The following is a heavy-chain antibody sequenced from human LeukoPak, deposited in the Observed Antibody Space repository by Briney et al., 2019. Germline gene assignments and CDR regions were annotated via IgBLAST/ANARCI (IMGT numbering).Heavy chain of an antibody. CDR1: GFTFSDSF. CDR2: ISHSGSNL. CDR3: ARGDSSGAPDY. J-gene: IGHJ4*02. D-gene: IGHD3-22*01. V-gene: IGHV3-11*01. Sequence: GGSLRLSCAASGFTFSDSFMNWIRQAPGRGLEWLSYISHSGSNLDYAESVRGRFTISRDNANHSLYLQINSLRAEDTAVYYCARGDSSGAPDYWGQGTLVTVSS.